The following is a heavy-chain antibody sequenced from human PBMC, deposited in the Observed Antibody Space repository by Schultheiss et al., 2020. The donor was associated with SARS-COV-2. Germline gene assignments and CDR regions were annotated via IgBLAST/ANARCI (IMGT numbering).Heavy chain of an antibody. D-gene: IGHD3-3*01. CDR3: ARVLRFLEGSNYYYYYYMDV. CDR2: ISGSGGST. J-gene: IGHJ6*03. CDR1: GFTFSSYA. Sequence: GGSLRLSCAASGFTFSSYAMSWVRQAPGKGLEWVSAISGSGGSTYYADSVKGRFTISRDNSKNMLYLQMNSLRAEDTAVYYCARVLRFLEGSNYYYYYYMDVWGKGTTVTVSS. V-gene: IGHV3-23*01.